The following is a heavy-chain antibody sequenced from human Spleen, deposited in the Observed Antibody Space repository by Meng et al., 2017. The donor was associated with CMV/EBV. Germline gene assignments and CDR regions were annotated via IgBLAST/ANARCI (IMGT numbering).Heavy chain of an antibody. V-gene: IGHV3-21*01. CDR1: GFTFSSYS. CDR3: AREGMATIDAFDI. CDR2: ISSSSSYI. D-gene: IGHD5-24*01. Sequence: GGSPRLSCAASGFTFSSYSMNWVRQAPGKGLEWVSSISSSSSYIYYADSVKGRFTISRDNAKNSLYLQMNSLRAEDTAVYYCAREGMATIDAFDIWGQGTMVTVSS. J-gene: IGHJ3*02.